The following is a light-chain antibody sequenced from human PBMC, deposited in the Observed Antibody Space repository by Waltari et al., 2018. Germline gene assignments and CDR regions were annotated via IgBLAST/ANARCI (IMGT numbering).Light chain of an antibody. V-gene: IGLV2-23*02. CDR2: DVI. Sequence: QSALTQPASVSGSPGQSITISCTGSSNNLGFYDLVSRYQQHPGKAPKLIIFDVIKRPSGVSDRFSGSKSGNTASLTISGLQTEDDADYYCCSYSGSGSFPYVFGPGTRVAVL. CDR3: CSYSGSGSFPYV. J-gene: IGLJ1*01. CDR1: SNNLGFYDL.